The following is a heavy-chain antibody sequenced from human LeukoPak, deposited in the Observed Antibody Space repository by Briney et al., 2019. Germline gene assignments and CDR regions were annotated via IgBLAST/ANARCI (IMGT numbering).Heavy chain of an antibody. J-gene: IGHJ4*02. D-gene: IGHD6-25*01. CDR3: ARDPPRAAWVFDY. CDR2: ITSGGGTT. CDR1: GFTFSNYA. V-gene: IGHV3-23*01. Sequence: GGSLRLSCAASGFTFSNYAMSWVRQAPGKALEWVSAITSGGGTTYYAGSVKGRFTISRDNSKNTLYLQMNSLRDEDTAVYYCARDPPRAAWVFDYWGQGTLVSVSS.